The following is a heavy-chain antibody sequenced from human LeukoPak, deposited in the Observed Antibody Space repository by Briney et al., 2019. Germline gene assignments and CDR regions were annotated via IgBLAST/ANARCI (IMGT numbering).Heavy chain of an antibody. CDR1: GGSIGSYY. J-gene: IGHJ4*02. V-gene: IGHV4-59*01. Sequence: SETLSLTCTVSGGSIGSYYWSWIRQPPGKGLEWIGYIYYSGSTNYNPSLKSRVTISVDTSKNQFSLKLSSVTAADTAVYYCARGNGGSYFDYWGQGTLVTVSS. D-gene: IGHD1-26*01. CDR3: ARGNGGSYFDY. CDR2: IYYSGST.